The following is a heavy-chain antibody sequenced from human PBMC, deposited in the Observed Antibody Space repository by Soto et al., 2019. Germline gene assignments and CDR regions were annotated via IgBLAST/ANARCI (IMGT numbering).Heavy chain of an antibody. J-gene: IGHJ6*03. CDR3: ARQNSYYDILTGYTPLRYYYYYMDV. D-gene: IGHD3-9*01. CDR2: INHSGST. V-gene: IGHV4-34*01. Sequence: SETLSLTCAVYGGSFSGYYWSWIRQPPGKGLEWIGEINHSGSTNYNPSLKSRVTISVDTSKNQFSLKLSSVTAADTAVYYCARQNSYYDILTGYTPLRYYYYYMDVWGKRTTVTVS. CDR1: GGSFSGYY.